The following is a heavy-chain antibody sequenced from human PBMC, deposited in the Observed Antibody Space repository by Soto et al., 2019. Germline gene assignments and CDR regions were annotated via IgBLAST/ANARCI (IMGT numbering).Heavy chain of an antibody. CDR3: ARALYYYDNSGLAY. J-gene: IGHJ4*02. Sequence: QVRLEQSGPEVKKTGASVKVSCKASGYTFTSYGISWVRQAPGQGLEWMGWINIYSGDANYAQRSQDRVTMTRDTSTNTAYMEMRSLRSDDTAVYYCARALYYYDNSGLAYWGQGTLVTVSS. D-gene: IGHD3-22*01. CDR2: INIYSGDA. CDR1: GYTFTSYG. V-gene: IGHV1-18*01.